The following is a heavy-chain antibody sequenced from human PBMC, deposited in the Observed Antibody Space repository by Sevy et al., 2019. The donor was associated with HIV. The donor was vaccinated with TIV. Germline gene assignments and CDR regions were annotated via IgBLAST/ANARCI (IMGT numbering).Heavy chain of an antibody. J-gene: IGHJ4*02. D-gene: IGHD3-3*01. CDR2: IYSDGST. CDR1: GFSVNSNY. Sequence: GGSLRLSCAASGFSVNSNYMTWVRQAPGNGLDWVSIIYSDGSTKYADALKGRFTISRDNSKNTMYLQMNSLRVEDTAVYYCARGGTIFGLVRHYFDYSGQRTLVTVSS. CDR3: ARGGTIFGLVRHYFDY. V-gene: IGHV3-66*01.